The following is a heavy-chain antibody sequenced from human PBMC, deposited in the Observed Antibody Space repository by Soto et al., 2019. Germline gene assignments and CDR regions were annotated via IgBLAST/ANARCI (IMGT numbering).Heavy chain of an antibody. CDR1: GFTFSSYA. Sequence: EVQLLEAGGGLVQPGGSLRLSCAASGFTFSSYAMSWVRQAPGKGLDWVSTVTGNGGATYYADSVKGRFNISRDNSKNTVYLQMNSLRAEDTAVYYCAKDDRGALLSDYWGQGTLVTVSS. D-gene: IGHD3-22*01. V-gene: IGHV3-23*01. CDR3: AKDDRGALLSDY. CDR2: VTGNGGAT. J-gene: IGHJ4*02.